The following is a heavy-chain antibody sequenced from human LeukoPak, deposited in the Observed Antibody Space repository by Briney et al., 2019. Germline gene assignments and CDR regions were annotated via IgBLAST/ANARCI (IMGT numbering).Heavy chain of an antibody. CDR1: GFTFSSYS. J-gene: IGHJ4*02. CDR3: ARDPYTYCSGGSCYLSAFDY. Sequence: GGSLRLSCAASGFTFSSYSMNWVRQAPGKGLEWVSSISSSSSYIYYADSVKGRFTISRDNAKNSLYLQMNSLRAEDTAVYYCARDPYTYCSGGSCYLSAFDYWGQGTLVTVSS. V-gene: IGHV3-21*01. CDR2: ISSSSSYI. D-gene: IGHD2-15*01.